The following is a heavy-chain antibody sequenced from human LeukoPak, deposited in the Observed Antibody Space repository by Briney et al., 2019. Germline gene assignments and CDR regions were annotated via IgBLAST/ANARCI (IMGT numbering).Heavy chain of an antibody. CDR2: IKQDGSEK. CDR3: TREAAAGIDY. Sequence: PGGSLRLSCAASGFTFSTYWMSWVRQAPGKGLERVANIKQDGSEKYYLDSVKGRFTISRDNAKNSLYLQMNSLRAEDTAVYFCTREAAAGIDYWGQGTLVTVSS. D-gene: IGHD6-13*01. J-gene: IGHJ4*02. CDR1: GFTFSTYW. V-gene: IGHV3-7*01.